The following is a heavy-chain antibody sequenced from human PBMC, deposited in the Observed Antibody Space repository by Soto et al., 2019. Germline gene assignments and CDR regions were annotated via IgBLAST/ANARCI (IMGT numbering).Heavy chain of an antibody. Sequence: GESLKISCKGSGYSFTNYWIGWVRQMPGKDLEWMGIIFPGDPDTRYSPSFQGQVTISADRSSSTAYLQWSSLKASDTAMYYCARRGGYCSNGVCYINYYYGMDVWGQGTTVTVSS. CDR3: ARRGGYCSNGVCYINYYYGMDV. CDR2: IFPGDPDT. CDR1: GYSFTNYW. J-gene: IGHJ6*02. V-gene: IGHV5-51*01. D-gene: IGHD2-8*01.